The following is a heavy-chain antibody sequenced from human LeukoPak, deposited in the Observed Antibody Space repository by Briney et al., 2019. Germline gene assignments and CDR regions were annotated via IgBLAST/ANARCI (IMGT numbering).Heavy chain of an antibody. CDR3: GKGSLAVAATPLDF. CDR1: GFDFSNSF. CDR2: ISSRSTTI. Sequence: GGSLRLSCTASGFDFSNSFMSWVRRAPGKGLEWISYISSRSTTIYADSVKGRFTISRDNGKNTVYLQMNNLRVDGTAVFYCGKGSLAVAATPLDFWGQGILVTVSS. J-gene: IGHJ4*02. V-gene: IGHV3-11*01. D-gene: IGHD6-19*01.